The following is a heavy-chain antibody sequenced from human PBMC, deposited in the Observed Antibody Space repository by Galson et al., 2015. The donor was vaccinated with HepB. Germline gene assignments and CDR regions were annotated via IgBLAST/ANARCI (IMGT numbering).Heavy chain of an antibody. D-gene: IGHD1-26*01. J-gene: IGHJ4*02. CDR1: GYTFTNYY. Sequence: SVKVSCKAFGYTFTNYYMNWVRQAPGQGLEWMGWINPNSGGTNYAQKFQGRVTMTRDTSISTAYMELSSLSSDDTAVYHCAAAYQELPPAYWGQGTLLTVSS. CDR3: AAAYQELPPAY. CDR2: INPNSGGT. V-gene: IGHV1-2*02.